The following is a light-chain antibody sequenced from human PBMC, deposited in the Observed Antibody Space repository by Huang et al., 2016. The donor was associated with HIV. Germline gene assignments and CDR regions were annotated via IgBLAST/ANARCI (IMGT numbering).Light chain of an antibody. CDR1: QTVNSN. J-gene: IGKJ1*01. V-gene: IGKV3-15*01. CDR2: GAS. Sequence: EIVMTQSPATLSVSPGERATLSCRASQTVNSNLAWYQHKPGQAPRRLIYGASTRATGVPARCSGSGSGTKFTLTISSLQSEDFAVYYCQQYNNWLAFGQGTKVEIK. CDR3: QQYNNWLA.